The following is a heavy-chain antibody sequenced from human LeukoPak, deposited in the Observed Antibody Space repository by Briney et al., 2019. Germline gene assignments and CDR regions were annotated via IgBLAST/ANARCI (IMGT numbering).Heavy chain of an antibody. D-gene: IGHD1-26*01. Sequence: PGGSLRLSCAASGFTVSNDYMSWVRQAPGKGLEWVSVIYSGGSTYYADSVKGRFITSRDNYKSTLYLQMNSLRAEDTAVYYCVRVEYSGSHYLFDLWGQGTLVTVSS. CDR2: IYSGGST. CDR3: VRVEYSGSHYLFDL. CDR1: GFTVSNDY. V-gene: IGHV3-53*01. J-gene: IGHJ4*02.